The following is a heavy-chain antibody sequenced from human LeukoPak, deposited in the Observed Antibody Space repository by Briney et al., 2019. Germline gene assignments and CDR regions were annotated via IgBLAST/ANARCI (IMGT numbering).Heavy chain of an antibody. V-gene: IGHV1-69*13. Sequence: GASVKVSCKASGGTFSSYAISWVRQAPGQGLEWMGGIIPIFGTANYAQKFQGRVTITADESTSTAYMELSSLRSEDTAVYYCAREDPPGLDAFDIWGQGTMVTVSS. J-gene: IGHJ3*02. CDR3: AREDPPGLDAFDI. CDR2: IIPIFGTA. CDR1: GGTFSSYA.